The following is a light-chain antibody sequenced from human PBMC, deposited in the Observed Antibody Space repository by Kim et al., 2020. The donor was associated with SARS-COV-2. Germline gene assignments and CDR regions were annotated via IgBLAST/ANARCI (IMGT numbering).Light chain of an antibody. V-gene: IGKV1-5*01. J-gene: IGKJ4*01. CDR1: QSISSW. CDR3: QQYRSYPLT. Sequence: ENQMTQSHSALSASVGDRVTITCRASQSISSWLAWYQEKPGKAPKVLIYDASTLESGVPSRFSGSGSGTEFTLTISSLQPDDFATYYCQQYRSYPLTFGGGTKVDIK. CDR2: DAS.